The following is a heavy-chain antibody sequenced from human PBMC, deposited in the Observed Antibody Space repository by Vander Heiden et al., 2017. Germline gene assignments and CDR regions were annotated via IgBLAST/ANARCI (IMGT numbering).Heavy chain of an antibody. Sequence: EVQLVESGGGLVQPGRSLRLSCAASGFTFADYAMHWVRQGPGKGLEWVSGIRWNSGSIGYADSVKGRFTISRDNAKNSLYLQMNSLRAEDTALYYCAKDMRDGYNTYYFDYWGQGTLVTVSS. CDR1: GFTFADYA. J-gene: IGHJ4*02. D-gene: IGHD5-12*01. CDR2: IRWNSGSI. V-gene: IGHV3-9*01. CDR3: AKDMRDGYNTYYFDY.